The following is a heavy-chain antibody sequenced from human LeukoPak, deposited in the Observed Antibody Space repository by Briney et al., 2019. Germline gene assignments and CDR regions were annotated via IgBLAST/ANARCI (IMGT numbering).Heavy chain of an antibody. V-gene: IGHV3-11*04. CDR2: ISGSGHDI. D-gene: IGHD6-6*01. CDR3: TRDPRHFDS. Sequence: GGSLRLSCAASGFAFSDSYMTWVRQAPGKGVEWVAYISGSGHDINYSDSVKGRFTISRDNAKNSLYLQMSSLRVEDTAVYYCTRDPRHFDSCGQGTLVTVSS. CDR1: GFAFSDSY. J-gene: IGHJ5*01.